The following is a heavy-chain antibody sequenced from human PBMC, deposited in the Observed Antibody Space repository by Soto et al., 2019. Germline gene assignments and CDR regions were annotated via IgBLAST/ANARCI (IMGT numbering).Heavy chain of an antibody. V-gene: IGHV1-69*08. CDR3: ARAMGISYGFSF. D-gene: IGHD5-18*01. J-gene: IGHJ4*02. Sequence: QVQLVQSGAEVQKPGSSVKVSCKVSGGSFSSNSISWVRQAPGQGLEWMGRIIPIIGTANYAQKFEGRVTITADKSTSTAYMELSSLRPEDTAVYYCARAMGISYGFSFWGQGTLVTVSS. CDR1: GGSFSSNS. CDR2: IIPIIGTA.